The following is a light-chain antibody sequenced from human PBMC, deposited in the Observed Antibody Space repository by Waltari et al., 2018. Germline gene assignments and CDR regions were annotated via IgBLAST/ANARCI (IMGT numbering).Light chain of an antibody. CDR1: SSDVGSYNL. CDR2: EVS. Sequence: QSALTQPASVSGSPGQSITISCTGTSSDVGSYNLVSWYQQHPDKPPNLMVYEVSNRPSGVSDRFSRAKSGNTASLTISELQAEDEADYYCCSYAGSDTFVVLGGGTKLTVL. CDR3: CSYAGSDTFVV. J-gene: IGLJ2*01. V-gene: IGLV2-23*02.